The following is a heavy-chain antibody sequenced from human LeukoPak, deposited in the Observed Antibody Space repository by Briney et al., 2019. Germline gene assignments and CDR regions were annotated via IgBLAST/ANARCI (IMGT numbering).Heavy chain of an antibody. V-gene: IGHV3-48*01. Sequence: GGSLRLSCAASGFTFSSYTMNWVCQPPGEGLEWVSNIGTSSTTIYYADSVKGRFTISRDNVKNSLYLQMNSLRADDTAVYYCARDRYRDSSGYLFDYWGQGTLVTVSS. J-gene: IGHJ4*02. CDR2: IGTSSTTI. D-gene: IGHD3-22*01. CDR3: ARDRYRDSSGYLFDY. CDR1: GFTFSSYT.